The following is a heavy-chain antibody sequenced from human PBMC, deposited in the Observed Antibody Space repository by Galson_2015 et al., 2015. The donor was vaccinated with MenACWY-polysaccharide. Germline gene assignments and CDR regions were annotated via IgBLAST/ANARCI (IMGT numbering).Heavy chain of an antibody. J-gene: IGHJ5*02. Sequence: SLRLSCAASGFSFSTYWMHWVRHAPGKGLVWVSRINADGRAKGYADSVRGRFTISRDNAKNTLYLEMNSLRAEDTAVYYCTKAGAKYCSGSSCDFNWFDPWGQGTLVTVSS. V-gene: IGHV3-74*01. CDR1: GFSFSTYW. CDR3: TKAGAKYCSGSSCDFNWFDP. D-gene: IGHD2-15*01. CDR2: INADGRAK.